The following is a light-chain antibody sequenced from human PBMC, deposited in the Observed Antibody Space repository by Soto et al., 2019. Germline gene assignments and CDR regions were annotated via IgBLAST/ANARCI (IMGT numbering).Light chain of an antibody. CDR3: QQYNNWLRT. J-gene: IGKJ1*01. Sequence: EIVMTQSPATLSVSPGERATLSCRASQSVSSNLAWYQQKPGKAPRLLIYGASTKATGIPARFSSSGTGTEFTLSISSLQSEDFAVYYCQQYNNWLRTFGQGTKV. V-gene: IGKV3-15*01. CDR2: GAS. CDR1: QSVSSN.